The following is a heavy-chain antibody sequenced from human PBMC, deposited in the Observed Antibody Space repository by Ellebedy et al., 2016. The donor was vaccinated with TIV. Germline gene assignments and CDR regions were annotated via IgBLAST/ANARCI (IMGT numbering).Heavy chain of an antibody. CDR1: GDAISSYY. CDR2: IYYTVTT. J-gene: IGHJ4*02. CDR3: ARDRTDGYFV. V-gene: IGHV4-59*01. D-gene: IGHD5-18*01. Sequence: SEPLSLTCSVPGDAISSYYWSWIRQLPGKGLEWIGYIYYTVTTRYNPSLKSRVTISADTSKNQFSLKLSSVNAADTAVYYCARDRTDGYFVWGQGTLVTVSS.